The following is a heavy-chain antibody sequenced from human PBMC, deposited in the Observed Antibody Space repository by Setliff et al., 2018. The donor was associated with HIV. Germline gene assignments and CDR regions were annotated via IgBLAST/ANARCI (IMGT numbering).Heavy chain of an antibody. J-gene: IGHJ5*02. CDR3: ARVPVAGANWCDP. Sequence: PSETLSLTCSVSGVSINRTDHYWGWIRQSPGKRLEWIGGVSQSGSTYYNPSLKSRITISVDRSKNLFSLKLISVTAADPGVYYCARVPVAGANWCDPWGLGTLVTVSS. V-gene: IGHV4-39*01. D-gene: IGHD2-21*01. CDR2: VSQSGST. CDR1: GVSINRTDHY.